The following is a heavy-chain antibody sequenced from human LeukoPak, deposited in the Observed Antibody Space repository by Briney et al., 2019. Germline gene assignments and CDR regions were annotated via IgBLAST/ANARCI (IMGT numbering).Heavy chain of an antibody. Sequence: GASVKVSCKVSGYTLTELSMHWVRQAPGKGLEWMGGFDPEDGETIYAQKFQGRVTMTGDTSTDTAYMELSSLRSEDTAVYYCAKASRLLHGSGSYPGYFDYWGQGALVTVSS. CDR3: AKASRLLHGSGSYPGYFDY. CDR1: GYTLTELS. D-gene: IGHD3-10*01. V-gene: IGHV1-24*01. CDR2: FDPEDGET. J-gene: IGHJ4*02.